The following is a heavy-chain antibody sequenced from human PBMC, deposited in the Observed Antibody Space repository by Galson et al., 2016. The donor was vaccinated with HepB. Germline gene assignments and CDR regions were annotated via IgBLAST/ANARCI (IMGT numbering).Heavy chain of an antibody. D-gene: IGHD4-11*01. Sequence: SLRLSCAASGFSFHRFGMHWVRQAPGKRLEWVAVIWYDGSESEYLDSVQRRFTVSRDNSKKTLYLQMDSLRNDDTAVYYCARGKGADYKDAFELWGQGTRVTVSS. V-gene: IGHV3-33*01. CDR2: IWYDGSES. CDR1: GFSFHRFG. J-gene: IGHJ3*01. CDR3: ARGKGADYKDAFEL.